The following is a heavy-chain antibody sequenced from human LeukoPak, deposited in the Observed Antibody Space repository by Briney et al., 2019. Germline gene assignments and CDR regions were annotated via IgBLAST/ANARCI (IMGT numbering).Heavy chain of an antibody. CDR3: ARISSGYNAFDI. Sequence: GGSLRLSCAASGFTFSSYAMSWVRQAPGKGLEGVSAISGSGGSTYYADSVKGRFTISRDNSKNMLYLQMNSLRAEDTAVYYCARISSGYNAFDIWGQGTMVTVSS. J-gene: IGHJ3*02. CDR1: GFTFSSYA. V-gene: IGHV3-23*01. CDR2: ISGSGGST. D-gene: IGHD3-22*01.